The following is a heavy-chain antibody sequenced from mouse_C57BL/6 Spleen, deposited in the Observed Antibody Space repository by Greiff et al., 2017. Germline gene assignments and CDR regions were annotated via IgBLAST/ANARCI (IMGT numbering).Heavy chain of an antibody. V-gene: IGHV1-52*01. CDR1: GYTFTSYW. CDR2: IDPSDSET. D-gene: IGHD1-1*01. CDR3: ARTRDTVVATDYYAMDY. J-gene: IGHJ4*01. Sequence: QVQLQQPGAELVRPGSSVKLSCKASGYTFTSYWMHWVKQRPIQGLEWIGNIDPSDSETHYNQKFKDKATLTVDKSSSTAYMQLSSLTSEDSAVYYCARTRDTVVATDYYAMDYWGQGTSVTVSS.